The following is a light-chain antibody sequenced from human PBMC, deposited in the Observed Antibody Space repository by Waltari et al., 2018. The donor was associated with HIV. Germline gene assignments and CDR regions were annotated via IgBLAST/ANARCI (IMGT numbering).Light chain of an antibody. Sequence: SSELTQGPAVSVALGPTVRITCQGDSLRFYYASWYQQKPGQAPVLVIYGRNNRPSGIPARFSGSRSGNTASLTITGAQAEDEADYYCNSRDRSGYLHVLFGGGTKLTVL. CDR3: NSRDRSGYLHVL. V-gene: IGLV3-19*01. CDR1: SLRFYY. J-gene: IGLJ2*01. CDR2: GRN.